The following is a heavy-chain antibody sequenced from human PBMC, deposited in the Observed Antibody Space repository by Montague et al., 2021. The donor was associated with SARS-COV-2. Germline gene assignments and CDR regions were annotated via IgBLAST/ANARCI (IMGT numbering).Heavy chain of an antibody. CDR2: INHSGST. Sequence: SETLSLTCAVYGGSFSGYYWSWIRQPPGKELEWIGEINHSGSTKYNPSLKSRVSMSVDTSKNQFSLKLSSVTAADTAVYYCARGTKRVSTYDYDSSGYASDYWGQGTLVTVSS. CDR3: ARGTKRVSTYDYDSSGYASDY. J-gene: IGHJ4*02. V-gene: IGHV4-34*01. CDR1: GGSFSGYY. D-gene: IGHD3-22*01.